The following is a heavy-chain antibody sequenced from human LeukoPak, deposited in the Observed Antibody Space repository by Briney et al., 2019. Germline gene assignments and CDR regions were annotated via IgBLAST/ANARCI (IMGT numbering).Heavy chain of an antibody. J-gene: IGHJ4*02. CDR1: GFTVSSNY. V-gene: IGHV3-53*05. D-gene: IGHD6-13*01. Sequence: GGSLRLSCAASGFTVSSNYMSWVRQAPGKGLEWVSVIYSGGSTYYADSVKGRFTISRDNSKNSLYLQMNSLRAEDTALYYCAKASGGQAAAGIPFDYWGQGTLATVSS. CDR3: AKASGGQAAAGIPFDY. CDR2: IYSGGST.